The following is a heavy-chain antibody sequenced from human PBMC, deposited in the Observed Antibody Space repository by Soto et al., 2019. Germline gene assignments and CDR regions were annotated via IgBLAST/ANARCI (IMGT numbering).Heavy chain of an antibody. CDR2: IGHSGGT. J-gene: IGHJ4*02. D-gene: IGHD3-16*01. Sequence: WETLSLTCAVYGGSFSGYYWSWIRQPPGKRLEWIGEIGHSGGTVYNPSLESRVTISEDSSDNRFSLKLSSVTAADTAVYYCARHGGYYFDYWGQGAPVTVSS. CDR3: ARHGGYYFDY. CDR1: GGSFSGYY. V-gene: IGHV4-34*01.